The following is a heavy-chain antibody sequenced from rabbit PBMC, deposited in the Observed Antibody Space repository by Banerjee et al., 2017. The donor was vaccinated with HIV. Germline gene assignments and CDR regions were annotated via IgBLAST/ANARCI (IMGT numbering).Heavy chain of an antibody. J-gene: IGHJ4*01. D-gene: IGHD2-1*01. Sequence: QEQLEESGGDLVKPEGSLTLTCTASGFDFSSYGVSWVRQAPGKGLEWIACINTSSGNTVYATWAKGRFTISKTSWTTVTLQMTSLTAADTATYFCARYGYDGYDDYGYFSSWGPGTLVTVS. CDR1: GFDFSSYG. V-gene: IGHV1S45*01. CDR3: ARYGYDGYDDYGYFSS. CDR2: INTSSGNT.